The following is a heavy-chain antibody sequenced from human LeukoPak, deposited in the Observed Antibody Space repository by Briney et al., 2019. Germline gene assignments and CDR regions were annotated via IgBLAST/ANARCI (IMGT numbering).Heavy chain of an antibody. Sequence: GGSLRLSCAASGFTFSSYAMHWVRQALGKGLEWVAVISYDGSNKYYADSVKGRFTISRDNSKNTLYLQMNSLRAEDTAVHYVVVTAYLDYWGQGTLVTVSS. CDR3: VVTAYLDY. CDR1: GFTFSSYA. D-gene: IGHD2-15*01. J-gene: IGHJ4*02. CDR2: ISYDGSNK. V-gene: IGHV3-30*04.